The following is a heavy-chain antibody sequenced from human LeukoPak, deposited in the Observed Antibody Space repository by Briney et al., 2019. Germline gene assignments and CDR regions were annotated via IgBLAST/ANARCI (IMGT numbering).Heavy chain of an antibody. CDR3: AAASAFSSSSRS. Sequence: PGGSLRLSCTASGLSFSSYNMNWVRQAPGKGPEWVAYITANHTNKYYADSVEGRFTISRDNAKKSLFLQMNSPRAEDTTVYYCAAASAFSSSSRSWSQGTVVTVYS. CDR1: GLSFSSYN. J-gene: IGHJ5*02. CDR2: ITANHTNK. V-gene: IGHV3-48*01. D-gene: IGHD6-13*01.